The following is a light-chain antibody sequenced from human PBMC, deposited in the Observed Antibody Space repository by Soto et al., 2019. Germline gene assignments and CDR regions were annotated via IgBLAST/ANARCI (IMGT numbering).Light chain of an antibody. CDR3: QQFGTSPLVT. Sequence: FLLTQSPATLSLSPGERATLSCRASQSVSSNLAWYQQKPGQAPRLLIHGVSIRATGIPDRFSGSGSGTDFILTISRLEPEDFAVYYCQQFGTSPLVTFGPGTKVDIK. V-gene: IGKV3-20*01. CDR1: QSVSSN. CDR2: GVS. J-gene: IGKJ3*01.